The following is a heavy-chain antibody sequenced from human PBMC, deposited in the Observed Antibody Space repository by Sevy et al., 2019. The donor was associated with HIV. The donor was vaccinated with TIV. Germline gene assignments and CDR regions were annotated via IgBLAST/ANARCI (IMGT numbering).Heavy chain of an antibody. CDR1: GGSFSGYY. CDR2: INHSGST. CDR3: ARHCGGTSCSHAFDI. Sequence: SETLSLTCAVYGGSFSGYYWSWIRQPPGKGLEWIGEINHSGSTNYNPSLKSRVTISVDTSKNQFSLQLSSVTAADTAVYYCARHCGGTSCSHAFDIWGQGTMVTVSS. D-gene: IGHD2-2*01. V-gene: IGHV4-34*01. J-gene: IGHJ3*02.